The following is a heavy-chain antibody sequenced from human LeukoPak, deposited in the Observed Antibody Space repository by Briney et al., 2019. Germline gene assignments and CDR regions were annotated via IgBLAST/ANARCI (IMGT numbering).Heavy chain of an antibody. V-gene: IGHV3-11*01. CDR2: ISSSGSTI. CDR3: ARVGSSWDYYFDY. D-gene: IGHD6-13*01. J-gene: IGHJ4*02. CDR1: GFTFSDYY. Sequence: GGSLRLSCAASGFTFSDYYMSWIRQAPGKGLEGVSYISSSGSTIYYADSVKGRFTISRDNAKNSLYLQMNSLRAEDTAVYYCARVGSSWDYYFDYWGQGTLVTVSS.